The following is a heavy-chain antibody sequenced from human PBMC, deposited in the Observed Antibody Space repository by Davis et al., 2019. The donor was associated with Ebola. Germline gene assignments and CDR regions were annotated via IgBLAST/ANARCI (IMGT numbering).Heavy chain of an antibody. D-gene: IGHD6-13*01. CDR3: ARHPPMGSWYGPNWFDP. CDR1: GGSISSYY. J-gene: IGHJ5*02. V-gene: IGHV4-59*08. CDR2: IYYSGST. Sequence: SETLSLTCTVSGGSISSYYWSWIRQPPGKGLEWIGYIYYSGSTNYNSSLKSRVTISVDTSKNQFSLKLSSVTAADTAVYYCARHPPMGSWYGPNWFDPWGQGTLVTVSS.